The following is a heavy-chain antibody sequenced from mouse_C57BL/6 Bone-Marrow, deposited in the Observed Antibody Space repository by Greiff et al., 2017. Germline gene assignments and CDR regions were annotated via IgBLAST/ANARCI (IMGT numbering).Heavy chain of an antibody. CDR1: GFTFSDYG. Sequence: EVQGVESGGGLVQPGGSLKLSCAASGFTFSDYGMAWVRPASRTGPVWVAFISNLAYSIYYADTVTGRFTISREHAKNTLYLEMSSLRSEDTAMYYCARKPPYYFFMDYWGQGTSVTVSS. D-gene: IGHD2-10*01. J-gene: IGHJ4*01. CDR2: ISNLAYSI. CDR3: ARKPPYYFFMDY. V-gene: IGHV5-15*01.